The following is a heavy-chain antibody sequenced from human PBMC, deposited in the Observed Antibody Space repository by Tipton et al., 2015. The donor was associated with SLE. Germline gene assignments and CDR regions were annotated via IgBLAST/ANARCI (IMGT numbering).Heavy chain of an antibody. D-gene: IGHD3-3*01. CDR2: IYTSGST. CDR1: GGSISSYY. J-gene: IGHJ4*02. V-gene: IGHV4-4*07. CDR3: ARRGIFGVVIAFDY. Sequence: TLSLTCTVSGGSISSYYWSWIRQPAGKGLEWIGRIYTSGSTNYNPSLKSRVTMSVDTSKNQFSLKLSSVTAADTAVYYCARRGIFGVVIAFDYWGQGTLVTVSS.